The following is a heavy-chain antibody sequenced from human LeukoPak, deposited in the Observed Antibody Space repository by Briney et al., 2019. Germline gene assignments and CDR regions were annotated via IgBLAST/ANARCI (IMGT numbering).Heavy chain of an antibody. CDR2: ISSNGGST. CDR1: GFTFSSYA. Sequence: PGGSLRLSCAASGFTFSSYAMHWVRQAPGKGLEYVSAISSNGGSTYYANSVKGRFTISRDNSKNTLYLQMGSLRAEDMAVYYCARGFKGIAAAGNDYWGQGTLVTVSS. D-gene: IGHD6-13*01. J-gene: IGHJ4*02. CDR3: ARGFKGIAAAGNDY. V-gene: IGHV3-64*01.